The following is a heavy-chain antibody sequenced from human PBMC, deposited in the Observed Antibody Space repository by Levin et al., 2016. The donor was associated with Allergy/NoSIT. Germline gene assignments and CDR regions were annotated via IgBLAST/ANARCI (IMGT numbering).Heavy chain of an antibody. D-gene: IGHD6-19*01. V-gene: IGHV3-53*01. Sequence: GGSLRLSCAASGFTVSSNYMSWVRQAPGKGLEWVSVIYSGGSTYYADSVKGRFTISRDNSKNTLYLQMNSLRAEDTAVYYCARGHGIAVAGPWFDYWGQGTLVTVSS. CDR3: ARGHGIAVAGPWFDY. CDR1: GFTVSSNY. CDR2: IYSGGST. J-gene: IGHJ4*02.